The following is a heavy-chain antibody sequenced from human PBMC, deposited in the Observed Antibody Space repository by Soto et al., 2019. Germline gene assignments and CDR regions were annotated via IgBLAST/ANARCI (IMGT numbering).Heavy chain of an antibody. V-gene: IGHV4-30-2*01. CDR3: AAYYGSPLAVH. J-gene: IGHJ4*02. CDR2: IYHGGTT. CDR1: AGSINTAASS. D-gene: IGHD3-10*01. Sequence: QLQLQESGSGLVKPSQTLSLTCTVSAGSINTAASSWAWVRQPPGEGLDFIGYIYHGGTTFLNPSLRSRLIISVDRSKNQFSLKLGSVTAADTAVYYCAAYYGSPLAVHWGQGTLVTVSS.